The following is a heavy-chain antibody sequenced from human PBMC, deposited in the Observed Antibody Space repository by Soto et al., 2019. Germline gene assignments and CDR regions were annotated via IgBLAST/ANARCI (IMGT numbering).Heavy chain of an antibody. D-gene: IGHD6-13*01. V-gene: IGHV5-51*01. J-gene: IGHJ5*02. Sequence: PGESLKISCKGSGYSFRSHWIGWVRQMPGKGLEWMGMIYPGDSDVSYSPSFEGQVTISADKSISTAYLQWNSLKASDTAMYYCARHETQQLVNWFDPWGQGTLVTVSS. CDR2: IYPGDSDV. CDR1: GYSFRSHW. CDR3: ARHETQQLVNWFDP.